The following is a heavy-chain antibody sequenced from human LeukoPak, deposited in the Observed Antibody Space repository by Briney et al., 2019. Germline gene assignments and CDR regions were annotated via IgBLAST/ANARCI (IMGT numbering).Heavy chain of an antibody. CDR1: GYTFTGYY. J-gene: IGHJ4*02. CDR2: IIPILGIA. CDR3: AKGRDGYNSDDY. D-gene: IGHD5-12*01. Sequence: SVTVSCKASGYTFTGYYMHWVRQAPGQGLEWMGRIIPILGIANYAQKFQGRVTITADKSTSTAYMELSSLRSEDTAVYYCAKGRDGYNSDDYWGQGTLVTVSS. V-gene: IGHV1-69*04.